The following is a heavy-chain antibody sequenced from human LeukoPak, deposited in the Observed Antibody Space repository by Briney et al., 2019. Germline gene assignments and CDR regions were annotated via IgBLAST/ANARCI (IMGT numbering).Heavy chain of an antibody. D-gene: IGHD2-8*01. J-gene: IGHJ4*02. CDR2: ISGSGGST. V-gene: IGHV3-23*01. Sequence: QTGGSLSLSCAASGFTFSSYAMSWVRQPPGKGLEWVSAISGSGGSTYYADSVKGRFTISRDNSKNTLYLQMNSLRAEDTAVYYCAKLGVEYYFDYWGQGTLVTVSS. CDR3: AKLGVEYYFDY. CDR1: GFTFSSYA.